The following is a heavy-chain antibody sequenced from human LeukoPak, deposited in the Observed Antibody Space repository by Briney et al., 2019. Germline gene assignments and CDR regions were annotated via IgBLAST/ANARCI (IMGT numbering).Heavy chain of an antibody. D-gene: IGHD3-22*01. CDR3: AKELYYYDSSGYYYVIDY. CDR2: ISGSGGST. V-gene: IGHV3-23*01. CDR1: GFTFSSYA. Sequence: GSLRLSCAASGFTFSSYAMNWVRQAPGKGLEWVSAISGSGGSTYYADSVQGRFTISRDNSKNTLYLQMNSLRAEDTAVYYCAKELYYYDSSGYYYVIDYWGQGTLVTVSS. J-gene: IGHJ4*02.